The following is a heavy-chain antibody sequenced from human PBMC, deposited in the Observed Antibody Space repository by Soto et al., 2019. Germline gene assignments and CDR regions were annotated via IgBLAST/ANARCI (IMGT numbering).Heavy chain of an antibody. CDR2: IKSKTEGGTT. D-gene: IGHD3-22*01. CDR1: GFTFSYVW. Sequence: EVQLVESGGGLVKPGGSLRLSCAASGFTFSYVWMNWVRQAPGKGLEWVDRIKSKTEGGTTDYAASVKVRITISRDDSKNMLYLQMNSLKTEDTAVYYCTTDYYDSSGYYVMGFWGQGTLVTVSS. J-gene: IGHJ4*02. V-gene: IGHV3-15*07. CDR3: TTDYYDSSGYYVMGF.